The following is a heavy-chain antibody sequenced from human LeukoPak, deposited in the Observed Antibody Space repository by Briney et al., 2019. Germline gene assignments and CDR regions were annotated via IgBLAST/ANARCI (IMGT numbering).Heavy chain of an antibody. D-gene: IGHD2-2*01. CDR2: ISSSSSYI. Sequence: GGSLRLSCAAAGFTFSSYSMNWARQAPGKWLEWVSFISSSSSYIYYADSVKGRFTISRDNAKNSLYLQMNSLRAEDTAVYYCATEVVPGRKYYYGMDVWGQGTTVTVSS. J-gene: IGHJ6*02. V-gene: IGHV3-21*01. CDR3: ATEVVPGRKYYYGMDV. CDR1: GFTFSSYS.